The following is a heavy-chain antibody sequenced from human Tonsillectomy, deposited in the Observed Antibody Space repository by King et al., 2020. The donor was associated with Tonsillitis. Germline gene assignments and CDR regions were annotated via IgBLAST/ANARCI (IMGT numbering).Heavy chain of an antibody. CDR2: IIPLLGIT. V-gene: IGHV1-69*04. D-gene: IGHD1-26*01. CDR3: ARDFASSEGPSPLPPRPGWEFDY. CDR1: GGTFGSYG. Sequence: QLVQSGAEVKEPGSSVKVSCKASGGTFGSYGMTWVRQAPGQGLEWMGRIIPLLGITSFAQNFQDRVSISADKFTNTFDMYLRNLRSGDTAVYYCARDFASSEGPSPLPPRPGWEFDYWGQGTLVIVSS. J-gene: IGHJ4*02.